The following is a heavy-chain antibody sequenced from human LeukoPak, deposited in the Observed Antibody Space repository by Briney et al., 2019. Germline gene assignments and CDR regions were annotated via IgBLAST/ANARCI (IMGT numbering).Heavy chain of an antibody. Sequence: SETLSLTCAVYGGSFSGYYWSWIRQPPGKGLEWIGEINHSGSTNYNPSLKSRVTISVDTSKNQFSLKLSSVTAADTAVYYCARGYSYYYYYYYMDVWGKGTTVTVSS. CDR2: INHSGST. CDR1: GGSFSGYY. V-gene: IGHV4-34*01. J-gene: IGHJ6*03. D-gene: IGHD6-13*01. CDR3: ARGYSYYYYYYYMDV.